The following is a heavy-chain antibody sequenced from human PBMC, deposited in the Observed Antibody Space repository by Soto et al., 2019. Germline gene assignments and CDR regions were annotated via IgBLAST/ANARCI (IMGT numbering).Heavy chain of an antibody. CDR2: ISSSSSTI. D-gene: IGHD3-10*01. J-gene: IGHJ6*03. Sequence: PGGSLRLSCAASGFTFSSYSMNWVRQAPGKGLEWVSYISSSSSTIYYADSVKGRFTISRDNAKNSLYLQMNSLRAEDTAVYYCARVMRYGSGSYYSYYYYYMDVWGKGTTVTVSS. V-gene: IGHV3-48*01. CDR3: ARVMRYGSGSYYSYYYYYMDV. CDR1: GFTFSSYS.